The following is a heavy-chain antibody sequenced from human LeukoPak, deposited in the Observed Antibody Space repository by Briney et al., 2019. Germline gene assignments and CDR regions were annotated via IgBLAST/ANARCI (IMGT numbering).Heavy chain of an antibody. Sequence: PGRSLRLSCAASGFTFSSYAMHWVRQAPGKGLEWVAVISYDGSNKYYADSVKGRFTISRDNSKNTLCLQMNSLRAEDTAVYYCAREGDGSGSYYGTPYYFDYWGQGTLVTVSS. D-gene: IGHD3-10*01. V-gene: IGHV3-30-3*01. CDR3: AREGDGSGSYYGTPYYFDY. J-gene: IGHJ4*02. CDR2: ISYDGSNK. CDR1: GFTFSSYA.